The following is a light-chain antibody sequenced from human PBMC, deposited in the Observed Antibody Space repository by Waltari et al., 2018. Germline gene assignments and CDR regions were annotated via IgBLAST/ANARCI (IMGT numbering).Light chain of an antibody. CDR3: QTWDSNILYV. CDR2: QDN. CDR1: KLGDKY. J-gene: IGLJ1*01. V-gene: IGLV3-1*01. Sequence: SYELTPPPSVTVSPGQTASISCSGDKLGDKYVCWYQHKPGQSPILVIYQDNKRPSGIPERFSGSNSGNTATLTISGTQALDEGDYYCQTWDSNILYVFGTGTRVTVL.